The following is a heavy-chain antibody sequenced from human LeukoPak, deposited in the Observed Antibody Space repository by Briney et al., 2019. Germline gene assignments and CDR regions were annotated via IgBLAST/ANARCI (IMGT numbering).Heavy chain of an antibody. CDR3: ERGNLWFGELVY. D-gene: IGHD3-10*01. J-gene: IGHJ4*02. V-gene: IGHV3-21*01. Sequence: GGSLRLSCAASGLSFSRYNMNWVRQAPGKGLEWVSSISSSPSYIYYADSVKGRFTISRDDAKNSLYLQMNSLRAEDTAVYYCERGNLWFGELVYWGQGTLVTVSS. CDR1: GLSFSRYN. CDR2: ISSSPSYI.